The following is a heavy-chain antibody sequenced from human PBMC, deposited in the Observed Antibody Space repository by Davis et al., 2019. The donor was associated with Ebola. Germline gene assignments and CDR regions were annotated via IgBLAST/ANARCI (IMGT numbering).Heavy chain of an antibody. D-gene: IGHD3-16*02. J-gene: IGHJ6*03. CDR2: IYYSGST. CDR1: GGSISSYY. Sequence: SETLSLTCTVSGGSISSYYWSWIRQPPGKGLEWIGSIYYSGSTYYNPSLKSRVTISVDTSKNQFSLKLSSVTAADTAVSYCARADDYVWGSYRYPATHYYYYYMDVWGKGTTVTVSS. CDR3: ARADDYVWGSYRYPATHYYYYYMDV. V-gene: IGHV4-39*07.